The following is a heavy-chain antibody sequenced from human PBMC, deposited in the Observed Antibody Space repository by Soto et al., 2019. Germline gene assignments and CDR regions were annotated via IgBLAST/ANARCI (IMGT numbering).Heavy chain of an antibody. J-gene: IGHJ5*02. CDR2: IYYSGKT. V-gene: IGHV4-39*01. D-gene: IGHD1-1*01. CDR3: AFFRNDGTQLFDP. Sequence: SSETLSLTCSVSGVSISSSSYYWVLIRQPPGKGLEWIGNIYYSGKTYYTPSLKSRVTISVDTSKNQLSLKLTSVTAADTAVYYGAFFRNDGTQLFDPWCQGTLVTVVS. CDR1: GVSISSSSYY.